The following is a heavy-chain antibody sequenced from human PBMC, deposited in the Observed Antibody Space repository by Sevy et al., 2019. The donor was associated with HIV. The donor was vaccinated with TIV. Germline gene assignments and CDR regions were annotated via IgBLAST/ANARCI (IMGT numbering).Heavy chain of an antibody. V-gene: IGHV3-33*06. CDR1: GFTFSSYG. CDR3: AKDQEAGYSGYGDAFDI. J-gene: IGHJ3*02. CDR2: IWYDGSNK. D-gene: IGHD5-12*01. Sequence: GGSLRLSCAASGFTFSSYGMHWVRQAPGKGLEWVAVIWYDGSNKYYADSVKGRFTISRDNSKNTLYLQMNSLRAEDTAVYYCAKDQEAGYSGYGDAFDIWGQGTMVTVSS.